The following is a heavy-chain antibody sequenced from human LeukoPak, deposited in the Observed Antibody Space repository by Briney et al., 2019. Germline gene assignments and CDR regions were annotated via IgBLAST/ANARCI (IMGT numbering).Heavy chain of an antibody. CDR2: ISGSGGST. CDR1: GFTFSSYA. CDR3: AKDSSGYYYGVWWYFDL. D-gene: IGHD3-22*01. V-gene: IGHV3-23*01. Sequence: PGGSLSLSCAASGFTFSSYAMSWVRQAPGKGLEWVSAISGSGGSTYYAASEKGRFTSSRDNSENTLYLQMNSLRAEDTAVYYCAKDSSGYYYGVWWYFDLWGRGTLVTVSS. J-gene: IGHJ2*01.